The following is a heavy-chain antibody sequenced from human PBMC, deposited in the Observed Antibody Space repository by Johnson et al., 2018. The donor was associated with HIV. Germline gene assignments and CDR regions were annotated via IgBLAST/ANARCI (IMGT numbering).Heavy chain of an antibody. CDR1: GFTFSDYY. V-gene: IGHV3-7*01. Sequence: VQLVESGGGLVQPGGSLRLSCAASGFTFSDYYMGWIRQTPGKGLEWVANIKQDGSEKYYVDSVKGRFTISRDNAKNSLYLQMNSLRAEDTAVYYCARPILRWRDDAFDIWGQGTMVTVSS. D-gene: IGHD4-23*01. CDR3: ARPILRWRDDAFDI. J-gene: IGHJ3*02. CDR2: IKQDGSEK.